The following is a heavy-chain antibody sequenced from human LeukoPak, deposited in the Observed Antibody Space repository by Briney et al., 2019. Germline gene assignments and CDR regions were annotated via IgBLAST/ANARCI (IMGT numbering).Heavy chain of an antibody. D-gene: IGHD3-3*01. V-gene: IGHV3-9*01. CDR1: GFTFDDYA. CDR3: ARHDFWSGFKGGDY. Sequence: RPGGSLRLSCAASGFTFDDYAMHWVRQAPGKGLEWVSGISWNSGSIGYADSVKGRFTISRDNAKNSLYLQMNSLRAEDTAFYYCARHDFWSGFKGGDYWGQGTLVTVSS. CDR2: ISWNSGSI. J-gene: IGHJ4*02.